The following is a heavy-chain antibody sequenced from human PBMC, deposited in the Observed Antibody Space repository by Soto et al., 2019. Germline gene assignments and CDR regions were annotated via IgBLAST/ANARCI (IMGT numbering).Heavy chain of an antibody. D-gene: IGHD6-13*01. CDR3: AGDYAYHDIATRPGS. J-gene: IGHJ4*02. V-gene: IGHV3-33*01. CDR2: LWYGGGRK. CDR1: GFTLRSYA. Sequence: QVQLVESGGGVIQPGRSLRLSCVASGFTLRSYAMHWVRQAPGKGLEWVAGLWYGGGRKYYADSVKGRFTISRDDSNSRLYLKKKRQIAKDTAVDYYAGDYAYHDIATRPGSWGQGTLVSVSS.